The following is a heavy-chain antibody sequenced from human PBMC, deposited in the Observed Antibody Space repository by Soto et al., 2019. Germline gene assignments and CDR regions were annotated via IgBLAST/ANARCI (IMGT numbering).Heavy chain of an antibody. CDR2: IKQDGSEK. CDR1: GFTFSTYW. V-gene: IGHV3-7*04. CDR3: GRGDGYGDAGAY. Sequence: EVQLVESGGGLVQPGGSLRLSCAASGFTFSTYWMSWVRQAPGKGLEWVANIKQDGSEKYYVDSVEGRFTISRDNAQNSLYLQMNFLRAEDTAVYYCGRGDGYGDAGAYWGQGTLVTVSS. J-gene: IGHJ4*02. D-gene: IGHD4-17*01.